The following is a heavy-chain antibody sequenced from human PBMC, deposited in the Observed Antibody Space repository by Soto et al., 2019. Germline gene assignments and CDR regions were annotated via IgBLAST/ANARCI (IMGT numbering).Heavy chain of an antibody. CDR2: ISGSGGST. CDR3: AKKRFLLWYTNEWFPNLFDP. V-gene: IGHV3-23*01. CDR1: GFTFSSYA. J-gene: IGHJ5*02. Sequence: PGGSLRLSCAASGFTFSSYAMSWVRQAPGKGLEWVSAISGSGGSTYYADSVKGRFTISRDNSKNTLYLQMNSLRAEDTAVYYCAKKRFLLWYTNEWFPNLFDPWGQGSLVTVSS. D-gene: IGHD3-3*01.